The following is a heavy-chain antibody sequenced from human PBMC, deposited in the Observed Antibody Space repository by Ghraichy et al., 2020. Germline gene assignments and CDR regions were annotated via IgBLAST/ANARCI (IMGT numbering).Heavy chain of an antibody. CDR1: GFTFSSYA. D-gene: IGHD6-19*01. CDR2: ISGSGGST. J-gene: IGHJ4*02. Sequence: GGSLRLSCAASGFTFSSYAMSWVRQAPGKGLEWVLAISGSGGSTYYADSVKGRFTISRDNSKNTLYLQMNSLRAEDTAVYYCASGYSSGRDYWGQGTLVTVSS. CDR3: ASGYSSGRDY. V-gene: IGHV3-23*01.